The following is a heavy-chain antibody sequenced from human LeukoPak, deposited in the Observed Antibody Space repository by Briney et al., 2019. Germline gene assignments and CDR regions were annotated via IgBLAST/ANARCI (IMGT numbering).Heavy chain of an antibody. CDR3: ARDLSSSWYSLGY. V-gene: IGHV3-20*04. J-gene: IGHJ4*02. D-gene: IGHD6-13*01. Sequence: GGSLRLSCTDSGNDSDDYGMSWVRQVPRKGLEWVAGINWDGGATAYSDSVKGRFTITRDHAKNSLFLQMESLRAEDTGLYFCARDLSSSWYSLGYWGQGIPVTVSS. CDR2: INWDGGAT. CDR1: GNDSDDYG.